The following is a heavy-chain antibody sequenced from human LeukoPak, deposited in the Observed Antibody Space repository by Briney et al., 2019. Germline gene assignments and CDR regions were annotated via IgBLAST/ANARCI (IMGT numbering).Heavy chain of an antibody. J-gene: IGHJ4*02. V-gene: IGHV1-18*01. Sequence: GASVKVSCKASGYTFTSYGISWVRQAPGQGLEWMGWISAYNGNTNYAQKLQGRVTITTDTSTSTAYMELRSLRSDDTAVYYCARDHVAGSYWSLFFDYWGQGTLVTVSS. CDR3: ARDHVAGSYWSLFFDY. CDR1: GYTFTSYG. CDR2: ISAYNGNT. D-gene: IGHD3-10*01.